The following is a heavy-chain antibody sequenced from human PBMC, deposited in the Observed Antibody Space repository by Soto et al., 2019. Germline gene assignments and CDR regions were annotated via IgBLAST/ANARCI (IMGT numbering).Heavy chain of an antibody. D-gene: IGHD5-12*01. J-gene: IGHJ4*02. CDR2: IGTAGDT. CDR3: ARSLSMVGYSGYDQGGFDY. CDR1: GFTFSSYD. Sequence: GGSLRLSCAASGFTFSSYDMHWVRQATGKGLEWVSAIGTAGDTYYPGSVKGRFTISRENAKNSLYLQMNSLRAGDTAVYYCARSLSMVGYSGYDQGGFDYWGQGTLVTVSS. V-gene: IGHV3-13*04.